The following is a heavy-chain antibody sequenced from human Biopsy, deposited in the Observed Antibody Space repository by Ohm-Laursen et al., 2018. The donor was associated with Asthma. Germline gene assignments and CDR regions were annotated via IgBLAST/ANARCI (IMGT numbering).Heavy chain of an antibody. Sequence: SLRLSCTAPGLTFSDYWMHWVRQAPGKGLEWVSRVKGDGRRTSYADSVKSRFTISRDNAKNTLYLQMNSLRVEDTAVYYCARDGVVPDAMYYHYYYGLDVWGQGTTVTVSS. D-gene: IGHD2-2*01. V-gene: IGHV3-74*01. CDR2: VKGDGRRT. J-gene: IGHJ6*02. CDR3: ARDGVVPDAMYYHYYYGLDV. CDR1: GLTFSDYW.